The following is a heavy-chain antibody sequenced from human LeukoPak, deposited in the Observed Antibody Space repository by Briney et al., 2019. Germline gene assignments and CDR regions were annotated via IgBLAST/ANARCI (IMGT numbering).Heavy chain of an antibody. Sequence: PSETLSLTCSVSGDSIIGYYWSWIRQPAGKGLEWIGRIYTSGSTNYNPSLKSRVTISVDTSKNQFSLKLSSVTAADTAVYYCARVGAVAGPYYYYYYMDVWGKGTTVTISS. CDR2: IYTSGST. J-gene: IGHJ6*03. CDR3: ARVGAVAGPYYYYYYMDV. V-gene: IGHV4-4*07. CDR1: GDSIIGYY. D-gene: IGHD6-19*01.